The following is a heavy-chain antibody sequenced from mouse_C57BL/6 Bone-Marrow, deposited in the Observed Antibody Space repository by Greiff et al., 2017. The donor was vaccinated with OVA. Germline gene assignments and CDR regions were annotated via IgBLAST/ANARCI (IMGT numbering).Heavy chain of an antibody. Sequence: LQQSGAELVRPGASVKLSCTASGFNIKDDYMHWVKQRPEQGLEWIGWIDPENGDTEYASKFQGKATITADTSSNTAYLQLSSLTSEDTAVYYCTTPYYGSSYGYWGQGTTLTVSS. D-gene: IGHD1-1*01. J-gene: IGHJ2*01. CDR1: GFNIKDDY. CDR3: TTPYYGSSYGY. CDR2: IDPENGDT. V-gene: IGHV14-4*01.